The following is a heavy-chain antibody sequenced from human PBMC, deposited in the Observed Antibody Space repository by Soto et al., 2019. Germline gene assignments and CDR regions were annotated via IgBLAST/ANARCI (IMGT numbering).Heavy chain of an antibody. CDR3: ASRAQYCISTSCHFLDS. CDR2: ISAYNGNT. Sequence: ASVKVSCKASGYTFTSYGISWVRQAPGQGLEWMGWISAYNGNTNYAQKLQGRVTMTRDTSTSTVYMELSSLRSEDTAVYYCASRAQYCISTSCHFLDSGGQETLFTVP. D-gene: IGHD2-2*01. CDR1: GYTFTSYG. J-gene: IGHJ4*02. V-gene: IGHV1-18*01.